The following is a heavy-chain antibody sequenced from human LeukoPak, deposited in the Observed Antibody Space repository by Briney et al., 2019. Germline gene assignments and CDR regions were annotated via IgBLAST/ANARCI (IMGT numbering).Heavy chain of an antibody. Sequence: PGRSLRLSCAASGFTFSTFSMNWVRQAPGKGLEWVANIKQDGSEKYYVDSVKGRFTISRDNAKNSLYLQMNSLRAEDTAVYYCAPRVVGSAPFDYWGQGTLVTVSS. J-gene: IGHJ4*02. D-gene: IGHD2-15*01. CDR2: IKQDGSEK. V-gene: IGHV3-7*03. CDR1: GFTFSTFS. CDR3: APRVVGSAPFDY.